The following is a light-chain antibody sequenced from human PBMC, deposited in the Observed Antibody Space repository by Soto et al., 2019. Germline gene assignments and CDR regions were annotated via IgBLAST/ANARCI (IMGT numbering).Light chain of an antibody. CDR2: GAS. CDR3: QQYANTPRT. CDR1: QSVRSNY. J-gene: IGKJ1*01. Sequence: EIVLTQSPGTLSLSPGERATLSCRASQSVRSNYLAWYQQRPGQAPRLLMYGASERATGIPDRFSGSGSGTDFTLTISSLEPEDFAAYYCQQYANTPRTFGQGTQLEIK. V-gene: IGKV3-20*01.